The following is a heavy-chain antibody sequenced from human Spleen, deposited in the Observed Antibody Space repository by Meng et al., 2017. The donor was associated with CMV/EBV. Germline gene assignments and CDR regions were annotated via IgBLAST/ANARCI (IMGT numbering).Heavy chain of an antibody. CDR2: IRYDGNTQ. Sequence: SCAPSGFTVSTSGMHWVRQAPGKGLEWVAFIRYDGNTQYYADSVKGRVTISRDNSKDTLYLQMNNLRADDTAVYFCAKDFRGSYFNYWGQVTLVTVSS. D-gene: IGHD3-16*01. V-gene: IGHV3-30*02. CDR1: GFTVSTSG. CDR3: AKDFRGSYFNY. J-gene: IGHJ4*02.